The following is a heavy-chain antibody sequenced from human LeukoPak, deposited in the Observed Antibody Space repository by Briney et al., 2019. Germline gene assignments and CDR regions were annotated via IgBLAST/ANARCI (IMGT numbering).Heavy chain of an antibody. CDR3: ARVQRGIAVALDY. CDR2: ISTTGSSI. V-gene: IGHV3-48*03. J-gene: IGHJ4*02. D-gene: IGHD6-19*01. CDR1: GFTFSSSE. Sequence: GGSLRLSCAASGFTFSSSEMNWVRQAPGKGLEWVSYISTTGSSIYYADSVKGRFTISRDNVKNLLYLQMNSLRAEDTAVYYCARVQRGIAVALDYWGQGTLATVSS.